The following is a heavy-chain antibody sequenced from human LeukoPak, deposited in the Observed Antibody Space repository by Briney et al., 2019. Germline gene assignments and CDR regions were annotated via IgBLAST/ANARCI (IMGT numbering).Heavy chain of an antibody. CDR3: AKRLYCSATTCYGFDY. Sequence: GGSLRLSCAASGFTFSSYAVSWVRQAPGKGLEWVSAISGSDDTTYSADSVKGRFTISRDNSKNTLYLQMNSLKAEDTAVYYCAKRLYCSATTCYGFDYWGQGTLVTVSS. CDR1: GFTFSSYA. CDR2: ISGSDDTT. D-gene: IGHD2-2*01. J-gene: IGHJ4*02. V-gene: IGHV3-23*01.